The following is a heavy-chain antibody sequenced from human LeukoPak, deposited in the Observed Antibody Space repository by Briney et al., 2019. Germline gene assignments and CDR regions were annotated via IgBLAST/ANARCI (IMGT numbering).Heavy chain of an antibody. CDR2: IYYSGST. V-gene: IGHV4-30-4*08. Sequence: SQTLSLTCTVSGGSISSGDYYWSWIRQPPGKGLEWIGYIYYSGSTYYNPSLKSRVTISVDTSKNQFSLKLSSVTAADTAVYYCARDSFDFWSGYYYYYMDVWGKGTTVTVSS. J-gene: IGHJ6*03. CDR1: GGSISSGDYY. D-gene: IGHD3-3*01. CDR3: ARDSFDFWSGYYYYYMDV.